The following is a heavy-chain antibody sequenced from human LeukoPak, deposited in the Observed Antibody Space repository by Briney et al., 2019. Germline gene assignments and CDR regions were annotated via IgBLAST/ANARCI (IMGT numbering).Heavy chain of an antibody. J-gene: IGHJ4*02. CDR3: AKRQCSGFNCAFFDL. D-gene: IGHD2-15*01. CDR2: IFASGGTT. Sequence: QTGGSLRPSCTASKFTFRNYDMSWVRQAPGKGLEWVSVIFASGGTTYYADSVKGRFTISRDNSKNTLSLQMNSLGAEDTAVYYCAKRQCSGFNCAFFDLWGQGTLVTVSS. V-gene: IGHV3-23*01. CDR1: KFTFRNYD.